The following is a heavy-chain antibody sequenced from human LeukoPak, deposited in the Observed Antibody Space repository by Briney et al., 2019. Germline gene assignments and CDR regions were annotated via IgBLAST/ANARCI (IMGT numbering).Heavy chain of an antibody. J-gene: IGHJ4*02. CDR1: GFTFRSYG. CDR3: ARGGGGGLDY. Sequence: GGSLRLSCAASGFTFRSYGMHWVRQAPGKGLEWVAVIWYDGSKKYYADSVKGRFTISRDNSRTTLYLQMNSLRAEDTAVYYCARGGGGGLDYWGQGTLVTVSS. CDR2: IWYDGSKK. V-gene: IGHV3-33*01. D-gene: IGHD2-15*01.